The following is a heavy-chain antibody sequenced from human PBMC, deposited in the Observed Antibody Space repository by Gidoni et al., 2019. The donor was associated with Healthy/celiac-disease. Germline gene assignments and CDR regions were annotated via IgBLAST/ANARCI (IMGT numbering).Heavy chain of an antibody. CDR2: IYYSGST. J-gene: IGHJ3*02. V-gene: IGHV4-31*03. Sequence: QVQLQESGPGLVKPSQTLSLTCTVSGGSISSGGYYWSWIRQHPGKGLEWIGYIYYSGSTYYNPSLKSRVTISVDTSKNQFSLKLSSVTAADTAVYYCARDAAPRYCSSTSCYTHAFDIWGQGTMVTVSS. CDR3: ARDAAPRYCSSTSCYTHAFDI. D-gene: IGHD2-2*02. CDR1: GGSISSGGYY.